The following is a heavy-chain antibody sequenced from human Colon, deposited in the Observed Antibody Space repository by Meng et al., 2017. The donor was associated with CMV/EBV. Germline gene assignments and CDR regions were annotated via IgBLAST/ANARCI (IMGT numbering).Heavy chain of an antibody. Sequence: YTFTNSGMNWVRQAPGQGLEWMGWIYTNTGNPVYAQGFTGRFVFSLDTSVSTAYLQISSLKAEDTAVYYCARYQFSMVRGVPTPYFDYWGQGTLVTVSS. J-gene: IGHJ4*02. CDR3: ARYQFSMVRGVPTPYFDY. D-gene: IGHD3-10*01. CDR2: IYTNTGNP. V-gene: IGHV7-4-1*02. CDR1: YTFTNSG.